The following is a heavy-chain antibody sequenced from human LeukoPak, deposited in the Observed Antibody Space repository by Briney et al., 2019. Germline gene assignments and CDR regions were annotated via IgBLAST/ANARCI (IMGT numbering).Heavy chain of an antibody. Sequence: SVKVSCRASGFTFTNSAVQWVRQARGQRLEWVGWIVVGSGNTNYAQKFQERVTITRDTSTSTAYMELRSLRSDDTAVYYCALIAAAGTKIDYWGQGTLVTVSS. V-gene: IGHV1-58*01. J-gene: IGHJ4*02. CDR1: GFTFTNSA. D-gene: IGHD6-13*01. CDR2: IVVGSGNT. CDR3: ALIAAAGTKIDY.